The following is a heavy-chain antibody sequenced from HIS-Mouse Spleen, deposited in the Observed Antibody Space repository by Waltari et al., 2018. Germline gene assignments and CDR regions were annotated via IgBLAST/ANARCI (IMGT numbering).Heavy chain of an antibody. J-gene: IGHJ6*02. D-gene: IGHD3-10*01. CDR1: GFTFDDYA. CDR3: AKDKRGNNYYYYGMDV. Sequence: EVQLVESGGGLVQPGRSLRLSCAASGFTFDDYAMHWVRQAPGKGLEWVSGISWNSGSIGYADSVKGRFTISRDNAKNSLYLQMNSLRAEDTALYYCAKDKRGNNYYYYGMDVWGQGTTVTVSS. CDR2: ISWNSGSI. V-gene: IGHV3-9*01.